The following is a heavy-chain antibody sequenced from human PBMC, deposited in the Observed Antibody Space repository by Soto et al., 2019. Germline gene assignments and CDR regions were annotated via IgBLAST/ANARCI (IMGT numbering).Heavy chain of an antibody. CDR1: GGSISSGPYS. J-gene: IGHJ6*02. V-gene: IGHV4-39*01. CDR3: ARLGGYCSTTSCYGFYGMDV. CDR2: FHYSENT. Sequence: QLQLQESGPGLVKPSETLSLTCTVSGGSISSGPYSWGWIRQPPGEGLEWIGTFHYSENTYYNPCLPSRVTISVDTSKNQFSLKVTSVTVADTAIYYCARLGGYCSTTSCYGFYGMDVWGQGTTVIVSS. D-gene: IGHD2-2*01.